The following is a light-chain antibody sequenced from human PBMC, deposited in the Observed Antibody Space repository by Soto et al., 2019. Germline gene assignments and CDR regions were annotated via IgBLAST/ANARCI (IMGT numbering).Light chain of an antibody. Sequence: QSVLTQPPSVSGAPGQRVTISCTGSRSNTGAGYDVHWYQELPGTAPKLLIYGNTNRPSGVPDRFSASKSGTSASLAITGLQAEDEGDYYCQSYDNSLSGVVFGGGTKVTVL. CDR1: RSNTGAGYD. CDR3: QSYDNSLSGVV. J-gene: IGLJ2*01. CDR2: GNT. V-gene: IGLV1-40*01.